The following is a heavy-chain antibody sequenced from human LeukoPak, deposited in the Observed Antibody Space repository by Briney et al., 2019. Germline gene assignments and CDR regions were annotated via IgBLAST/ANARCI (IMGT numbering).Heavy chain of an antibody. CDR2: IYHSGST. J-gene: IGHJ4*02. CDR1: GGSISSSSYY. Sequence: SETLSLTCTVSGGSISSSSYYWGWIRQPPGKGLEWIGSIYHSGSTYYNPSLKSRVTISVDTSKNQFSLKLSSVTAADTAVYYCARERWLQSPGDYWGQGTLVTVSS. V-gene: IGHV4-39*02. CDR3: ARERWLQSPGDY. D-gene: IGHD5-24*01.